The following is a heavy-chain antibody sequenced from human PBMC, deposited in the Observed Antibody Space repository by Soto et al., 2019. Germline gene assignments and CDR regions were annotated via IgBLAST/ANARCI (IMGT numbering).Heavy chain of an antibody. CDR1: GYTFTSYA. CDR2: INAGNGNT. V-gene: IGHV1-3*05. Sequence: QVQLVQSGAEEKKHGASVKVSCKASGYTFTSYAMHWVREAPGQRLEWMGWINAGNGNTQYSQKFQGRVTITRDTSASTSYMELISLRSEDTAVYYCARSIVVVTALDYWGQGTLVTVSS. D-gene: IGHD2-21*02. CDR3: ARSIVVVTALDY. J-gene: IGHJ4*02.